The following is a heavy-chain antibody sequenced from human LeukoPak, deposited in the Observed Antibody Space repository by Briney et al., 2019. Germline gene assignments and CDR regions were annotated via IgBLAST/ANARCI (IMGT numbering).Heavy chain of an antibody. CDR3: ARVTRTHDAFDV. D-gene: IGHD2-21*02. CDR2: IYYSGST. V-gene: IGHV4-31*03. Sequence: SQTLSLTCTVSGGSISSGGYYWSWIRQHPGKGLEWIGYIYYSGSTYYNPSLESRLTMSTDTSKNQFSLTLRSVTTADTAVYFCARVTRTHDAFDVWGQPIMVTVSS. J-gene: IGHJ3*01. CDR1: GGSISSGGYY.